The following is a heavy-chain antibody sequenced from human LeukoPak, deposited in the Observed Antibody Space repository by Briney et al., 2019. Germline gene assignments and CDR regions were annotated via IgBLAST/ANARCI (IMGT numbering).Heavy chain of an antibody. Sequence: VASVKVSCTTSGFTFTTYTMHWVRQAPGQRLEWMGWINAANGNTQYSQKFQGRVTITRDTSASTAYMELSSLRSEDTAVYYCARAPSVLDWFDPWGQGTLVTVSS. CDR1: GFTFTTYT. CDR2: INAANGNT. J-gene: IGHJ5*02. V-gene: IGHV1-3*01. CDR3: ARAPSVLDWFDP.